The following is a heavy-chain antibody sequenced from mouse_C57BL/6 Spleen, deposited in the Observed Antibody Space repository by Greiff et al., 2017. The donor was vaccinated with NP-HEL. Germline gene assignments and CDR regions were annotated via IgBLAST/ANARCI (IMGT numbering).Heavy chain of an antibody. Sequence: DVQLQESGAELVRPGASVKLSCTASGFNIKDDYMHWVKQRPEQGLEWIGWIDPENGDTEYASKFQGKATITADTSSNTAYLQLSSLTSEDTAVYYCARGGTGWYFDVWGTGTTVTVSS. CDR3: ARGGTGWYFDV. D-gene: IGHD3-3*01. J-gene: IGHJ1*03. CDR2: IDPENGDT. CDR1: GFNIKDDY. V-gene: IGHV14-4*01.